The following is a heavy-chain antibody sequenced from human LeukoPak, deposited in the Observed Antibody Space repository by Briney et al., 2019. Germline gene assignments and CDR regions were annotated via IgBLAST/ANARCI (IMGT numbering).Heavy chain of an antibody. CDR2: INPNSGGT. V-gene: IGHV1-2*02. CDR1: GYTFTGFH. Sequence: GASVKASCKASGYTFTGFHIHWVRQAPGQGLEWMGLINPNSGGTNYAQNFQGRVTMTRDTSISTAYMELIRLTSDDTAVYYCASLGATAFDIWGQGTMVTVSS. CDR3: ASLGATAFDI. J-gene: IGHJ3*02. D-gene: IGHD1-26*01.